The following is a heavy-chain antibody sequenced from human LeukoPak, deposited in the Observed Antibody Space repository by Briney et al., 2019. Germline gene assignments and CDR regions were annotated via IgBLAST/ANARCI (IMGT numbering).Heavy chain of an antibody. CDR1: GYTFTSYD. D-gene: IGHD6-13*01. J-gene: IGHJ3*02. V-gene: IGHV1-8*01. CDR3: ARDSSSWYSDAFDI. Sequence: GASVKVSCKASGYTFTSYDINWVRQATGQGLEWMGWMNPNSGNTGYAQKFQGRVTMTRNTSISTAYMELSSLRSEDTAVYYCARDSSSWYSDAFDIWGQGTMVTVSS. CDR2: MNPNSGNT.